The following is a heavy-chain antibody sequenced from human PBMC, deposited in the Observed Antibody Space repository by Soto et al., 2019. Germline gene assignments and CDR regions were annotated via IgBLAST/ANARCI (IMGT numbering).Heavy chain of an antibody. D-gene: IGHD3-3*01. CDR2: INPSGGST. J-gene: IGHJ4*02. Sequence: ASVKVSCKASGYTFTSYYMHWVRQAPGQGLEWMGIINPSGGSTSYAQKFQGRVTMTRDTSTSIVYMELSSLRSEDTAVYYCARAATPNYDFWSGYLYWGQGTLVTVSS. V-gene: IGHV1-46*01. CDR3: ARAATPNYDFWSGYLY. CDR1: GYTFTSYY.